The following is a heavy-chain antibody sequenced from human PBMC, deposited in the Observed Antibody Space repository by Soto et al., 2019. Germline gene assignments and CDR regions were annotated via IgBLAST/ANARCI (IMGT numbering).Heavy chain of an antibody. Sequence: EVRLLQSGGGLVQPGGSLRLSCAASGFTFNHHWMHWVRQAPGKGLVWVSRINTDGSDTCYAASVSGRFTISRYNAQNPPYLQMSSLRAEDTAVYYCARATFGLSDWGQGTLVTVSS. V-gene: IGHV3-74*01. J-gene: IGHJ4*02. CDR3: ARATFGLSD. CDR2: INTDGSDT. D-gene: IGHD1-26*01. CDR1: GFTFNHHW.